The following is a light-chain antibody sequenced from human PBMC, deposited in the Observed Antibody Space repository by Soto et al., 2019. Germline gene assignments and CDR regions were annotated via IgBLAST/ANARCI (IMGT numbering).Light chain of an antibody. CDR1: QSVTGTN. J-gene: IGKJ2*01. CDR3: HQYGSSLGT. V-gene: IGKV3-20*01. Sequence: EIVLTQSPGTLSFSPGEGATLSCRASQSVTGTNLAWYQQRAGQAPRLLIYDAVRRATGIPDRFSGSGSGTDFTLTISRLEPEDFAVYFCHQYGSSLGTFGQGTKVDIK. CDR2: DAV.